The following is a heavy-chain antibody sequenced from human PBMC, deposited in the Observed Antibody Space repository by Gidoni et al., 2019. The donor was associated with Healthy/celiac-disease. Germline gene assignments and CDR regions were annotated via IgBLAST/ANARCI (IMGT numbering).Heavy chain of an antibody. CDR2: INPSGGST. V-gene: IGHV1-46*01. CDR3: ARARHSPYNWNYVGGFDY. J-gene: IGHJ4*02. Sequence: QVQLVQSGAEVKKPGASVKVSCKASGYTFTSDQMHWVRQAPGQGLEWMGIINPSGGSTSYAQKFQGRVTMTRDTSTSTVYMELSSLRSEDTAVYYCARARHSPYNWNYVGGFDYWGQGTLVTVSS. CDR1: GYTFTSDQ. D-gene: IGHD1-7*01.